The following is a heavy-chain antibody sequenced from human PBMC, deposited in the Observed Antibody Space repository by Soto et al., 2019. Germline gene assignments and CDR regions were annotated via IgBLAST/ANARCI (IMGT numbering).Heavy chain of an antibody. J-gene: IGHJ5*02. CDR1: GGSISSSSYY. D-gene: IGHD2-2*02. V-gene: IGHV4-61*05. CDR2: IYYSGST. Sequence: PSETLSLTCTVSGGSISSSSYYWGWIRQPPGKGLEWIGYIYYSGSTNYNPSLKSRVTISVDTSKNQFSLKLSSVTAADTAVYYCAGTPYPHQVGNWFDPWGQGTLVTVSS. CDR3: AGTPYPHQVGNWFDP.